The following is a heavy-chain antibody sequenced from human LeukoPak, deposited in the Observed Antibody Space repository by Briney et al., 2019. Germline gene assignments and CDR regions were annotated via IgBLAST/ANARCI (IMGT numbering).Heavy chain of an antibody. D-gene: IGHD1-26*01. J-gene: IGHJ4*02. Sequence: GGSLRLSCAASGFSFSTYSMNWVRQAPGKGLEWVSSISSRSDYIYYADSVKGRFTISRDNAKNSLYLQMNSLRAEDTAVYYCARARNAEWGLRVWRVCDYWGQGTLVTVSS. V-gene: IGHV3-21*01. CDR1: GFSFSTYS. CDR2: ISSRSDYI. CDR3: ARARNAEWGLRVWRVCDY.